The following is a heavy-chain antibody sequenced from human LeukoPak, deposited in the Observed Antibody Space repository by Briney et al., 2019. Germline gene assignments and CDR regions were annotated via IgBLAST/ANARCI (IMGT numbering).Heavy chain of an antibody. J-gene: IGHJ4*02. D-gene: IGHD1-26*01. CDR1: GXSISSGDYY. CDR2: IYYNGGT. CDR3: VRSRNSEQYSFDY. Sequence: SQTLSLTCTVAGXSISSGDYYWTWIRQHPGMGLEWIGYIYYNGGTYYNPSLKSQVTISADTSKNQFSLKLTSVTGADTAMYYCVRSRNSEQYSFDYWGQGVLVTVSS. V-gene: IGHV4-31*01.